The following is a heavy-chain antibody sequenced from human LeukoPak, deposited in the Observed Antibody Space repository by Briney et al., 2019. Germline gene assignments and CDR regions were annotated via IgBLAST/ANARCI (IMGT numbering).Heavy chain of an antibody. CDR3: ARERYYYGGKTWFDP. CDR1: GGYIITSDHY. D-gene: IGHD4-23*01. J-gene: IGHJ5*02. V-gene: IGHV4-39*07. CDR2: IYYTGST. Sequence: SETLSLTCSVSGGYIITSDHYWGWIRQPPGKGLEWIGSIYYTGSTSTNPFFKNRVTITVDTSKNQFSLNLTSVTAADTAVYYCARERYYYGGKTWFDPWGQGTLVTVSS.